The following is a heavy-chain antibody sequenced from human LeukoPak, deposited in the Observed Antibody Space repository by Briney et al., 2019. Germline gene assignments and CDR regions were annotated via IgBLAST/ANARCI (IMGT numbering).Heavy chain of an antibody. CDR1: GYTFTDYY. D-gene: IGHD5-24*01. CDR3: AREMTTIENDY. Sequence: ASVKVSSKASGYTFTDYYIHWVRQAPGQGLEWMGRINPNSGGTDYAQKFQGRVTMTRDTSISTAYMELSRLRSDDTAVYYCAREMTTIENDYWGQGTLVTVSS. J-gene: IGHJ4*02. V-gene: IGHV1-2*02. CDR2: INPNSGGT.